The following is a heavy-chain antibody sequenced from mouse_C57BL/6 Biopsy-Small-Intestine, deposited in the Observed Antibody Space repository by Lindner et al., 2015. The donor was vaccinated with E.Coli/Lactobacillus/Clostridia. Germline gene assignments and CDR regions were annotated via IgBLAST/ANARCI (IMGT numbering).Heavy chain of an antibody. D-gene: IGHD2-3*01. CDR1: GFTFSDYG. Sequence: VQLQESGGGLVKPGGSLKLSCAASGFTFSDYGMHWVRQAPEKGLEWVAYISSGSSTIYYADTVKGRFTISRDNAKNTLFLQMTSLRSGDTAMYYCASLPYEEDYWGQGTTLTVSS. J-gene: IGHJ2*01. V-gene: IGHV5-17*01. CDR3: ASLPYEEDY. CDR2: ISSGSSTI.